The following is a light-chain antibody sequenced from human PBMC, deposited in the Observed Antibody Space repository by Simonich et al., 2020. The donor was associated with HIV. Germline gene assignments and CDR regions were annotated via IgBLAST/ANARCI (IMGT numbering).Light chain of an antibody. CDR1: SGDVGGYNS. Sequence: QSALTQPASVSGSPGQSITISCTGTSGDVGGYNSVSWYQQHPGKAPKLMIYDVSKRPSGVSNRFSGSKAGNTASLTISGLQAEDEADYYCSSYTSSSTLVFGGGTKLTVL. J-gene: IGLJ2*01. CDR3: SSYTSSSTLV. V-gene: IGLV2-14*01. CDR2: DVS.